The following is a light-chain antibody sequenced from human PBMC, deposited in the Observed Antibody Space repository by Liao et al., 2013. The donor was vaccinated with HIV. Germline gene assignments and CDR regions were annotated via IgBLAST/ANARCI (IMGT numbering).Light chain of an antibody. J-gene: IGLJ2*01. Sequence: SYELTQPPSVSVSPGQTATITCYGIYLGDKHVCWYQQRPGQSPVLLICQDNIRPSGIPERFSGSHSGNTAALTISRVEAGDEADYYCQVWDDNIRGVVFGGGTKLTVL. CDR2: QDN. CDR1: YLGDKH. CDR3: QVWDDNIRGVV. V-gene: IGLV3-1*01.